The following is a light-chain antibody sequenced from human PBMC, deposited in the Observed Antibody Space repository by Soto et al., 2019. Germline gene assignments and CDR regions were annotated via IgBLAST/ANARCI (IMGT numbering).Light chain of an antibody. Sequence: DIQMTQSPSSLSASVGDRVTITCRASQGISNFLAWYQQKPGKVPKLLISAASTLQSEVPSRFSGSGSGADFTLTITSLQPEDVATYYCQKYSSVTTFGQGTRLEIK. V-gene: IGKV1-27*01. CDR3: QKYSSVTT. CDR2: AAS. CDR1: QGISNF. J-gene: IGKJ5*01.